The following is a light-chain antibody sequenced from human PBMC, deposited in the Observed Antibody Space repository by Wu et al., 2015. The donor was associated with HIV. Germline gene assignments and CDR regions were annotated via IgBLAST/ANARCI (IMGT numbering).Light chain of an antibody. CDR3: LQHSSYPRT. CDR2: AAS. V-gene: IGKV1-17*01. CDR1: QSISSY. J-gene: IGKJ1*01. Sequence: DIQMTQSPSSLSASVGDRVTITCRASQSISSYLNWYQQKPGKAPKLLIYAASSLQSGVPSRFSGSGSGTEFTLTISSLQPEDSATYYCLQHSSYPRTFGQGTKVEIK.